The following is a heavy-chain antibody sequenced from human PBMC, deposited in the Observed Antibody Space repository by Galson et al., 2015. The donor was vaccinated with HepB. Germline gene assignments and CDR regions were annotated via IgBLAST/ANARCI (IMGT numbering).Heavy chain of an antibody. D-gene: IGHD3-10*01. CDR3: AQDLTYYYGSGSYFVGTDV. CDR2: ISWNSDFT. V-gene: IGHV3-9*01. J-gene: IGHJ6*02. CDR1: GFTFEDYA. Sequence: SLRLSCAASGFTFEDYAMHWVRQVPGKGLEWVSGISWNSDFTGYADSVRGRFTISRDNAKYFLYLQMNSLRPEDTALYYCAQDLTYYYGSGSYFVGTDVWGQGTTVTVSS.